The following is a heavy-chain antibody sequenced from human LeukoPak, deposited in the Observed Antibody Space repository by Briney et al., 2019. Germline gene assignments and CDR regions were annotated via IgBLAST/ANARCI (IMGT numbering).Heavy chain of an antibody. V-gene: IGHV3-48*04. CDR1: GFTFSSYN. Sequence: GGSLRLSCAASGFTFSSYNMNWVRQAPGKGLEWVSYISGSGSTIYYADSVKGRFTISRGNAKKSLYLQMNSLRAEDTAVYYCARDKWELRYWGQGTLVTVSS. J-gene: IGHJ4*02. CDR3: ARDKWELRY. CDR2: ISGSGSTI. D-gene: IGHD1-26*01.